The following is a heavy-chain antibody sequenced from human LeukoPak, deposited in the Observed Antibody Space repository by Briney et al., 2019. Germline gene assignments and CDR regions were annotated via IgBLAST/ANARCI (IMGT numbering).Heavy chain of an antibody. Sequence: GGSLRLSCAASGFTFSSYGMHWVRQAPGKGLEWVGRFKTKTDGGTTDYAAPVKGRFTISRDASKNTVYLQMDSLKTEDTAMYYCTTDNWRGLDAFDIWGLGTMVTVSS. CDR2: FKTKTDGGTT. J-gene: IGHJ3*02. CDR3: TTDNWRGLDAFDI. D-gene: IGHD3-3*01. V-gene: IGHV3-15*01. CDR1: GFTFSSYG.